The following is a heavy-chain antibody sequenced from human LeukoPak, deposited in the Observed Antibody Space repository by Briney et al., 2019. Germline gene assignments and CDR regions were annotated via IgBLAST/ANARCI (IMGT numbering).Heavy chain of an antibody. D-gene: IGHD4-17*01. CDR1: EFIFSSYE. V-gene: IGHV3-48*03. CDR3: ARASTTVPNLLDY. CDR2: ISSGGSTI. J-gene: IGHJ4*02. Sequence: GGSLRLSCAASEFIFSSYEMNWVRQAPGKGLEWVSCISSGGSTIYYADSVKGRFTISRDNSKNTVYLQMNSLRAEDTAVYYCARASTTVPNLLDYWGQGTLVTVSS.